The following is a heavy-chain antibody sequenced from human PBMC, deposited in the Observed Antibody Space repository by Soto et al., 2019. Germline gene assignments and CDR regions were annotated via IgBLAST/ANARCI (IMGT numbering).Heavy chain of an antibody. Sequence: SVKVSCKASGGTFSSYTISWVRQAPGQGLEWMGRIIPILGIANYAQKFQGRVTITADKSTSTAYMELSSLRSEDTAVYYCARGDFLAYYYDSSGYYTPYYYYGTDVWGQGTTVTVSS. CDR1: GGTFSSYT. V-gene: IGHV1-69*02. CDR3: ARGDFLAYYYDSSGYYTPYYYYGTDV. D-gene: IGHD3-22*01. J-gene: IGHJ6*02. CDR2: IIPILGIA.